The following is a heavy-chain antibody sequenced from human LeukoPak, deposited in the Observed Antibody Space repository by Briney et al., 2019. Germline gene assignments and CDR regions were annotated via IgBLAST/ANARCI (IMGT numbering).Heavy chain of an antibody. D-gene: IGHD5-24*01. J-gene: IGHJ4*02. V-gene: IGHV5-51*01. Sequence: GESLKISCKGSGYSFSNYWIGWVRQMPGKGLEWMGIIYPGDSDTRYRSSFQGQVTISADKSINTAYLQWSSLKASDTAMYYCARDGESDLDYWGQGTLVIVSS. CDR1: GYSFSNYW. CDR3: ARDGESDLDY. CDR2: IYPGDSDT.